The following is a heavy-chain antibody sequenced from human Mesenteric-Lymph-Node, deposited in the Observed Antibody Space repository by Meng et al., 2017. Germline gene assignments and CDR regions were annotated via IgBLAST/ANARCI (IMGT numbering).Heavy chain of an antibody. D-gene: IGHD3-22*01. Sequence: GESLKISCAASGFTFSSYWMSWVRQAPGKGLEWVANIKQDGSEKYYVDSVKGRFTISRDNAKNSLYLQMNSLRAEDTAVYYCARDQVYYDSSGYDYWGQGTLVTVSS. J-gene: IGHJ4*02. CDR1: GFTFSSYW. V-gene: IGHV3-7*01. CDR3: ARDQVYYDSSGYDY. CDR2: IKQDGSEK.